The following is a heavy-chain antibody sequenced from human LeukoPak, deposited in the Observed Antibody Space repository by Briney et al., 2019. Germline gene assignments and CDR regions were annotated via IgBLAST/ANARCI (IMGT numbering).Heavy chain of an antibody. V-gene: IGHV3-30*18. CDR3: AKDSYSSTWYVIHF. J-gene: IGHJ4*02. D-gene: IGHD6-13*01. CDR1: GFNFSNYG. CDR2: ISYDGGNK. Sequence: PGRSLRVSCAASGFNFSNYGMHWVRQAPGKGLEWVAVISYDGGNKYYTESVKGRFTISRDNSKDTLYLQMSSLRPEDAAVYYCAKDSYSSTWYVIHFWGQGTLVTVSS.